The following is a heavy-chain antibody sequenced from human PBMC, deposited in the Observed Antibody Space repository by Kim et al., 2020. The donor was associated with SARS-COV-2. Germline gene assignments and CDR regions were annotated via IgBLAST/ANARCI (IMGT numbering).Heavy chain of an antibody. J-gene: IGHJ4*01. CDR1: GFTFDYFA. V-gene: IGHV3-23*01. D-gene: IGHD2-21*01. Sequence: GGSLRLSCAASGFTFDYFAMSWVRQAPGKGLEWVSAISGSSAGGDTHYADSVRGRFTISRDISKNTVYLQMNSLRAEDTAVYYCAREMHIVGLPVLDYWG. CDR3: AREMHIVGLPVLDY. CDR2: ISGSSAGGDT.